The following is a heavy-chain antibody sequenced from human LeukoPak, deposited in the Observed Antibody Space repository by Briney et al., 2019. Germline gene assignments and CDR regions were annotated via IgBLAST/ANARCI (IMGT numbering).Heavy chain of an antibody. J-gene: IGHJ6*03. Sequence: GESLKISCKGSGYSFTSYWIGWVRQMPGKGLEWMGIIYPGDSDTRYSPSFQGQVTISADKSISTAYLQWSSLKASDTAMYYCARSSDCSSTSCYSYYYYMDVRGKGTTVTVSS. CDR2: IYPGDSDT. CDR1: GYSFTSYW. D-gene: IGHD2-2*01. CDR3: ARSSDCSSTSCYSYYYYMDV. V-gene: IGHV5-51*01.